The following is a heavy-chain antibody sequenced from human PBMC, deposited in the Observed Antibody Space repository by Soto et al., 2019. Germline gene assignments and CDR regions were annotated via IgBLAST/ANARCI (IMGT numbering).Heavy chain of an antibody. CDR1: LYTLTELS. J-gene: IGHJ3*02. V-gene: IGHV1-24*01. Sequence: EASVXVSFKFSLYTLTELSMHVLLQAPGKGLEWMGGFDPEDGETIYAQKFQGRVTMTEDTSTDTAYMELSSLRSEDTAVYYCAKGLIKKDAFDIWGQGTMVTVSS. CDR3: AKGLIKKDAFDI. CDR2: FDPEDGET. D-gene: IGHD3-16*01.